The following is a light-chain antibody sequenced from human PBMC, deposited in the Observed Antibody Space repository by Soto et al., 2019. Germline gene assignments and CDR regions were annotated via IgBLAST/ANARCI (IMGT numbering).Light chain of an antibody. CDR3: QQYGSSPPIT. CDR1: QTISSSY. CDR2: GAS. V-gene: IGKV3-20*01. J-gene: IGKJ3*01. Sequence: EIVLTQSPGTLSLSPGEIATLYFSASQTISSSYFAWYQQKPGQAPRLLISGASSRATGIPDRFSGSGSGTDFTLTISRLEPEDFAVYFCQQYGSSPPITFGPGTKVDIK.